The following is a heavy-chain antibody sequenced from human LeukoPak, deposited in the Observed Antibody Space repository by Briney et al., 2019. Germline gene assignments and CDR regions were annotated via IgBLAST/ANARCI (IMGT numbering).Heavy chain of an antibody. V-gene: IGHV1-2*02. CDR3: ARGASRPSVPSRY. CDR1: GYTFTSYY. J-gene: IGHJ4*02. D-gene: IGHD6-6*01. CDR2: INPNSGGT. Sequence: ASVKVSCKASGYTFTSYYMHWVRQAPGQGLEWMGWINPNSGGTNYAQKFQGRVTMTRDTSISTAYMELSRLRSDDTAVYYCARGASRPSVPSRYWGQGTLVTVSS.